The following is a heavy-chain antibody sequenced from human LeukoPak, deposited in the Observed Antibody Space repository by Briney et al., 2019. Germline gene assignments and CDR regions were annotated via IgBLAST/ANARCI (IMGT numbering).Heavy chain of an antibody. Sequence: PSETLSLTCTVSGGSINNYYWSWIRQPAGKGLEWIGRIYTSGSTNYNPSLKSRVTMSVDTSKNQFSLKLSSVTAADTAVYYCARGGDYYYYYMDVWGKGTTVTVSS. CDR3: ARGGDYYYYYMDV. CDR2: IYTSGST. D-gene: IGHD3-10*01. CDR1: GGSINNYY. V-gene: IGHV4-4*07. J-gene: IGHJ6*03.